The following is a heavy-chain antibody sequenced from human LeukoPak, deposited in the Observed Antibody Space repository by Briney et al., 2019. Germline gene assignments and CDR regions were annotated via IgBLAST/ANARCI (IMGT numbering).Heavy chain of an antibody. CDR1: GFTFSGSA. CDR2: IRSKANSYAT. V-gene: IGHV3-73*01. J-gene: IGHJ4*02. D-gene: IGHD3-10*01. CDR3: AKERIYGDGPASYYFDY. Sequence: PGGSLRLSCAASGFTFSGSAMHWVRQASGKGLEWVGRIRSKANSYATAYAASVKGRFTISRDDSKNTAYLQMNSLRAEDTAVYYCAKERIYGDGPASYYFDYWGQGTLVTVSS.